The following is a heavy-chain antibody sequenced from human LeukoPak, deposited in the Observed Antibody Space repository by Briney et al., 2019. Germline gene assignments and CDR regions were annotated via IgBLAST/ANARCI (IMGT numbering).Heavy chain of an antibody. D-gene: IGHD4/OR15-4a*01. J-gene: IGHJ5*02. CDR3: VRHVHGANDP. CDR1: GGSISSYY. V-gene: IGHV4-59*08. Sequence: SETLSLTCTVSGGSISSYYWSWIRQPPGKGLEWIGYIYYSGSTNYNPSLKSRVTISVDTSKNQFSLKLSSVTAADTAVYYCVRHVHGANDPWGQGTLVTVSS. CDR2: IYYSGST.